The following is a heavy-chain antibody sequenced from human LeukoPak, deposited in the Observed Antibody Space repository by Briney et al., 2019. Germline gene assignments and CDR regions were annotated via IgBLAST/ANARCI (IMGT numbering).Heavy chain of an antibody. CDR2: ISIRIRYI. CDR3: AKVLIADSYYDSTGAHDGFDM. V-gene: IGHV3-21*06. J-gene: IGHJ3*02. D-gene: IGHD3-22*01. CDR1: AFTFAAYS. Sequence: GGSLRLSCALAAFTFAAYSTSSVRQAPGKWLKLLSSISIRIRYINYADSVKGPLSISRDNAKTSVFLQMNSLSAEDTAVYYCAKVLIADSYYDSTGAHDGFDMWGQGTMVTVSS.